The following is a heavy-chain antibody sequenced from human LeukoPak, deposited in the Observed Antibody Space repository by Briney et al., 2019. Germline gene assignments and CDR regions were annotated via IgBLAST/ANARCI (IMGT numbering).Heavy chain of an antibody. CDR1: GGSISSYY. V-gene: IGHV4-59*01. D-gene: IGHD3-22*01. Sequence: SETLSLTCTVSGGSISSYYWSWIRQPPGKGLEWIWYIYYSGSTNYNPSLKSRVTISVDTSKNQFSLKLSSVTAADTAVYYCARGGSDSSGYSWFDPWGQGTLVTVSS. CDR3: ARGGSDSSGYSWFDP. J-gene: IGHJ5*02. CDR2: IYYSGST.